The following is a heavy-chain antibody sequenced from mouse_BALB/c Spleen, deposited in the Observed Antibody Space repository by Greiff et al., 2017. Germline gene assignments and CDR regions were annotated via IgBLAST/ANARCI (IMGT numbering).Heavy chain of an antibody. J-gene: IGHJ1*01. CDR2: IRNKANGYTT. CDR3: ARGGYGSSRWYFDV. CDR1: GFTFTDYY. Sequence: VQLKESGGGLVQPGGSLRLSCATSGFTFTDYYMSWVRQPPGKALEWLGFIRNKANGYTTEYSASVKGRFTISRDNSQSILYLQMNTLRAEDSATYYCARGGYGSSRWYFDVWGAGTTVTVSS. D-gene: IGHD1-1*01. V-gene: IGHV7-3*02.